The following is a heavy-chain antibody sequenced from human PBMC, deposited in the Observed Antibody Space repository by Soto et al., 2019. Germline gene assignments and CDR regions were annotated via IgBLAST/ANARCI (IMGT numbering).Heavy chain of an antibody. V-gene: IGHV3-30*18. CDR2: TSYDGNHK. CDR3: VKGDLVTALVNSPDALDF. J-gene: IGHJ3*01. CDR1: GFNFNDYG. Sequence: QVKLVESGGGLVQPGRSLRLSCEASGFNFNDYGMHWVRQVPGKGLEWVAVTSYDGNHKYYAQSVKGRFTIPRDNSKSTLFLHPDSRRREDTAVYHCVKGDLVTALVNSPDALDFWGQVIMVTVS. D-gene: IGHD5-18*01.